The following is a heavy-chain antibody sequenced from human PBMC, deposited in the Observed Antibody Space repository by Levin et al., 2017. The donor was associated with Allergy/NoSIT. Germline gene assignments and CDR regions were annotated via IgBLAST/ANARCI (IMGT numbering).Heavy chain of an antibody. CDR2: ISDTSSTI. V-gene: IGHV3-48*01. CDR1: GFTFSRYS. J-gene: IGHJ4*02. D-gene: IGHD3-10*01. CDR3: AARSSGSYYHFDY. Sequence: GESLKISCAASGFTFSRYSMNWVRQAPGKGLEWVSYISDTSSTIHYADSVKGRFTISRDNAKNSPYLQMNSLRAEDTAVYYCAARSSGSYYHFDYWGQGTLVTVSS.